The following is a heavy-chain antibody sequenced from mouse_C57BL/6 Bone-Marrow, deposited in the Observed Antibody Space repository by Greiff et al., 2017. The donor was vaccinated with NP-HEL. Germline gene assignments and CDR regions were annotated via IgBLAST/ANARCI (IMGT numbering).Heavy chain of an antibody. V-gene: IGHV3-6*01. D-gene: IGHD2-4*01. CDR1: GYSITSGYY. CDR3: ARNYDYDAGAWFAY. Sequence: EVKLQESGPGLVKPSQSLSLTCSVTGYSITSGYYWNWIRQFPGNKLEWMGYISYDGSNNYNPSLKNRISITRDTSKNQFFLKLNSVTTEDTATYYCARNYDYDAGAWFAYWGQGTLVTVSA. J-gene: IGHJ3*01. CDR2: ISYDGSN.